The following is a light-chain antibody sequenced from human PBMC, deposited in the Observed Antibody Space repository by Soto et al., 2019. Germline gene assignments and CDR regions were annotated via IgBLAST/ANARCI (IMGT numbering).Light chain of an antibody. V-gene: IGKV3-15*01. J-gene: IGKJ1*01. CDR3: QHYNNWPPWT. Sequence: IVMTQSPATLSVSPGERATLSCRASQSVSSNLAWYQQKPGQAPRRLIYGASTRATGIPARFSGSGSGTDFTLTISSLQSEDFAVYYCQHYNNWPPWTFGQGTKVEIK. CDR2: GAS. CDR1: QSVSSN.